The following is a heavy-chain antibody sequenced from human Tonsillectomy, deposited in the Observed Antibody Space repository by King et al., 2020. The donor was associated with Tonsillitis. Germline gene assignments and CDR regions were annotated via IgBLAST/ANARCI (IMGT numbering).Heavy chain of an antibody. D-gene: IGHD4-11*01. Sequence: HVQLQQWGAGLLKPSETLCLTFAVFGGSFSDFYWTWVRQPPGKGLEWIGEINPSGNTNYNPSLKSRVNISVDTSKNQFSLKLSSVTAADTAVYSCARGDYSNYVRRAFDNW. CDR2: INPSGNT. V-gene: IGHV4-34*01. CDR3: ARGDYSNYVRRAFDN. J-gene: IGHJ3*02. CDR1: GGSFSDFY.